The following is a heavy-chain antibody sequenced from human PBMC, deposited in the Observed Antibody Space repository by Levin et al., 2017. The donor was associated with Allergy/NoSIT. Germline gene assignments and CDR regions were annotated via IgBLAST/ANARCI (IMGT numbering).Heavy chain of an antibody. CDR2: ISSDGRKK. D-gene: IGHD6-19*01. V-gene: IGHV3-30*18. Sequence: QHGESLKISCAASGFTFSSYGMHWVRQAPGKGLEWVAVISSDGRKKFYADSVKGRFTISRDNSKNTLDLQMNSLRAEDTAVYYCAKDVYGSGWYPLGNDAFEMWGQGTKVSVSS. CDR1: GFTFSSYG. CDR3: AKDVYGSGWYPLGNDAFEM. J-gene: IGHJ3*02.